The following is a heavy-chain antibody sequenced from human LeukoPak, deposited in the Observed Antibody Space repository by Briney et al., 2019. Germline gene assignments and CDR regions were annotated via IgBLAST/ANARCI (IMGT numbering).Heavy chain of an antibody. CDR3: ARTYSYGPFDY. Sequence: SETLSLTCAVYGGSFSGYYWSWIRQPPGKGLEWIGYIYYSGSTNYNPSLKSRVTISVDTSKNQFSLKLSSVTAADTAVYYCARTYSYGPFDYWDQGTLVTVSS. D-gene: IGHD5-18*01. CDR1: GGSFSGYY. V-gene: IGHV4-59*08. CDR2: IYYSGST. J-gene: IGHJ4*02.